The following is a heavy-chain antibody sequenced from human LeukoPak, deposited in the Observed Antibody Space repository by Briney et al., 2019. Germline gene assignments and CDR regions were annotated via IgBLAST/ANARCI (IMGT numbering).Heavy chain of an antibody. J-gene: IGHJ6*03. D-gene: IGHD5/OR15-5a*01. Sequence: SETLSLTCTVSGCSISSHCWSWIRQPPAKRLERIGYIYYSGSTNYNPSLKSRVTISVDTSKNQFSLKLSSVTAADTAVYYCATCGYSVYDCYYYMDVWGKGTTVTVSS. CDR2: IYYSGST. V-gene: IGHV4-59*11. CDR1: GCSISSHC. CDR3: ATCGYSVYDCYYYMDV.